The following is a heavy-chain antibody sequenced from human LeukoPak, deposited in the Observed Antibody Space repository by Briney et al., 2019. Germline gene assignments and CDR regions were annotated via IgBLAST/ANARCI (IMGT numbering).Heavy chain of an antibody. CDR1: GFTFSSYW. D-gene: IGHD4-17*01. CDR3: ARRATMNYGDYVVAFDI. V-gene: IGHV3-74*01. J-gene: IGHJ3*02. Sequence: PGGSLRLSCAASGFTFSSYWMHWVRQAPGKGLVWVSRINSDGSSTSYADSVKGRFTISRDSAKNTLYLQMNSLRAEDTAVYYCARRATMNYGDYVVAFDIWGQGTMVTVSS. CDR2: INSDGSST.